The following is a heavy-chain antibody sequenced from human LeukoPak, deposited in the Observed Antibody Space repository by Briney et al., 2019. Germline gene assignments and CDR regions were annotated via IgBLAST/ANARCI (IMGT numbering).Heavy chain of an antibody. CDR3: ARDKDTALDY. V-gene: IGHV3-48*04. CDR2: ISGSSSPT. D-gene: IGHD5-18*01. J-gene: IGHJ4*02. Sequence: PGGSLRLSCVASGFTFSGYSMNWVRQAPGKGLKWVSYISGSSSPTFYADSVKGRFTISRDNAKNSLYLQMNSLRVEDTAVYYCARDKDTALDYWGQGTLVTVSS. CDR1: GFTFSGYS.